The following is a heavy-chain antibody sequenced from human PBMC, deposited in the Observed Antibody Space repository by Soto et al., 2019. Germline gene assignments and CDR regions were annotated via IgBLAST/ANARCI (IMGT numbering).Heavy chain of an antibody. CDR2: IIPIFGTA. CDR1: GGTFSSYA. J-gene: IGHJ6*02. D-gene: IGHD3-9*01. V-gene: IGHV1-69*13. CDR3: ARDLGSYDILTGYATPLNYYGMDV. Sequence: GASVKVSCKASGGTFSSYAISWVRQAPGQGLEWMGGIIPIFGTANYAQKFQGRVTITADESTSTAYMELSSLRSEDTAVYYCARDLGSYDILTGYATPLNYYGMDVWGQGTTVTVS.